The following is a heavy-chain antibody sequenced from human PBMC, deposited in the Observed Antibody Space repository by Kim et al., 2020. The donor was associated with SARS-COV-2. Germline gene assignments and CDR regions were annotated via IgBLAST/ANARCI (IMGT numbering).Heavy chain of an antibody. CDR3: ARDLEVIPEHFFRN. CDR1: GFTFSPYA. CDR2: ISNDGGIK. J-gene: IGHJ4*02. V-gene: IGHV3-30*04. D-gene: IGHD3-3*01. Sequence: GGSLRLSCVASGFTFSPYAMHWVRQAPGKGLEWVALISNDGGIKYYADSVKGRFTISRDNSKNTLYLQMNSLRAEDTAVYYCARDLEVIPEHFFRNWGQGTLVTVSS.